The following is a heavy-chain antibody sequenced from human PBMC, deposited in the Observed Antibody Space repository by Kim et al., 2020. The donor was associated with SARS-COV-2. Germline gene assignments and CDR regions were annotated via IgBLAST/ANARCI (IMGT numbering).Heavy chain of an antibody. D-gene: IGHD3-10*01. Sequence: EADSGKGRFPISRDNSKTTLYLQMNSLRAEDTAVYYCAKEGGSRIRAFDIWGQGTMVTVSS. V-gene: IGHV3-30*02. CDR3: AKEGGSRIRAFDI. J-gene: IGHJ3*02.